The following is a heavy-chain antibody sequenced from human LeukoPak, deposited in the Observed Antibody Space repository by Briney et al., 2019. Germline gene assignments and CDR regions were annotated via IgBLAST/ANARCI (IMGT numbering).Heavy chain of an antibody. D-gene: IGHD4-11*01. J-gene: IGHJ6*03. CDR3: ASVTVTTWAPDGHMDV. Sequence: SVKVSCKASGGTFSSYAISWVRQAPGQGLEWMGRIIPMFGTTNYAQNFQGRVTITTDESTSTAYMEVSSLRIEDTAVYYCASVTVTTWAPDGHMDVWGKGTTVTVSS. V-gene: IGHV1-69*05. CDR2: IIPMFGTT. CDR1: GGTFSSYA.